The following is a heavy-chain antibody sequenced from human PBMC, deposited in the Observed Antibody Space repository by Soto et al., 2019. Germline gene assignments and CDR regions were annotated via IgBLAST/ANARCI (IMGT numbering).Heavy chain of an antibody. CDR1: GFTFSSYW. D-gene: IGHD3-10*01. J-gene: IGHJ6*02. Sequence: GGSLRLSCAASGFTFSSYWMSWVRQAPGRGLEWVANIKQDGSEKYYVDSVKGRFTISRDNAKNSLYLQMNSLRAEDTAVYYCAREDTRSYGSGSYLNYYYYGMDVWGQGTTVTVSS. V-gene: IGHV3-7*03. CDR3: AREDTRSYGSGSYLNYYYYGMDV. CDR2: IKQDGSEK.